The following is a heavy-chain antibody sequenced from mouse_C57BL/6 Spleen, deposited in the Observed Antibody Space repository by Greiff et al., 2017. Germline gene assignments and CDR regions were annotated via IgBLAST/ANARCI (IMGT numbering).Heavy chain of an antibody. CDR2: ISSGSSTI. Sequence: EVKLVESGGGLVKPGGSLKLSCAASGFTFSDYGMHWVRQAPEKGLEWVAYISSGSSTIYYADTVKGRFTLSRDNAKNTLFLQMTSLRSEDTAMYYCARPITTVVAPAFDVWGTGTTVTVSS. J-gene: IGHJ1*03. V-gene: IGHV5-17*01. CDR1: GFTFSDYG. CDR3: ARPITTVVAPAFDV. D-gene: IGHD1-1*01.